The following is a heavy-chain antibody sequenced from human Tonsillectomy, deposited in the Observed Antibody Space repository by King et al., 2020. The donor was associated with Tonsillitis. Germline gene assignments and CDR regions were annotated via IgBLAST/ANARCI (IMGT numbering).Heavy chain of an antibody. CDR3: ARGWEGIYDILAV. CDR2: LNHGGST. V-gene: IGHV4-34*01. J-gene: IGHJ6*04. Sequence: VQLQQWGAGLLKPSETLSLTCAVYGGSLSGYYWSWFRQPPGKVLAWIGQLNHGGSTNYNPSIKSRVTISADPSKNQFSLNLTSVSTADTAVYYCARGWEGIYDILAVWGKGTTVTVSS. D-gene: IGHD3-9*01. CDR1: GGSLSGYY.